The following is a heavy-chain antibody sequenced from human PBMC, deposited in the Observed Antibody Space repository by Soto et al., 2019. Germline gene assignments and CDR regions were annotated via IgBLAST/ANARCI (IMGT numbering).Heavy chain of an antibody. V-gene: IGHV1-8*01. Sequence: QVQLVQSGAEVKKPGASVKVSCKASGYIFTSYDINWMRQATGQGLEWMGWMNPNSGHTNYAHKVQGRVTMTSDTSLRTPTIDYTNLYSEATAINYGTPNMRTTWGQGTLVTVSS. CDR1: GYIFTSYD. CDR2: MNPNSGHT. CDR3: TPNMRTT. J-gene: IGHJ5*02.